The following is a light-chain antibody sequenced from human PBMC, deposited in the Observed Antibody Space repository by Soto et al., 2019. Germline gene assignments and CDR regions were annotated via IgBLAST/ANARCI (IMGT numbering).Light chain of an antibody. CDR1: QSIRVS. J-gene: IGKJ5*01. CDR2: RAA. Sequence: DIQMTQSPSSLSSSVGDRVTITCRASQSIRVSLNWYQQKPGKAPKLLIFRAATLETGVPPRFSGGGSGTDFTLNIYGLQPEDFATYYCQQSYSHLITFGQGTRLEIK. CDR3: QQSYSHLIT. V-gene: IGKV1-39*01.